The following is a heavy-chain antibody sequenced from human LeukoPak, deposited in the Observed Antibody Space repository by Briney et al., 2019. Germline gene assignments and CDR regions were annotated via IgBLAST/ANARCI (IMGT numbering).Heavy chain of an antibody. Sequence: GASVKVSCKASGYTFTGYYMHWARQAPGQGLEWMGWINPNSGGTNYAQKFQGRVTMTRDTSISTAYMELSRLRSDDTAVYYCARALYYDFWSGYYTDYYYGMDVWGQGTTVTVSS. V-gene: IGHV1-2*02. J-gene: IGHJ6*02. CDR1: GYTFTGYY. CDR3: ARALYYDFWSGYYTDYYYGMDV. CDR2: INPNSGGT. D-gene: IGHD3-3*01.